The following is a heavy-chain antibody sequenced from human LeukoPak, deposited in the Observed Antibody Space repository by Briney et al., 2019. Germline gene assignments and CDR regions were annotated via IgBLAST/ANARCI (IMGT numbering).Heavy chain of an antibody. V-gene: IGHV3-33*06. CDR3: AKEAIAASNYYYYYYMDV. Sequence: GRSLRLSCAASGFTFSSYGMHWVRQAPGKGLEWVAVIWYDGSNKYYADSVKGRFTISRDNSKNTLYLQMNSLRAEDTAVYYCAKEAIAASNYYYYYYMDVWGKGTTVTVSS. CDR1: GFTFSSYG. CDR2: IWYDGSNK. J-gene: IGHJ6*03. D-gene: IGHD6-6*01.